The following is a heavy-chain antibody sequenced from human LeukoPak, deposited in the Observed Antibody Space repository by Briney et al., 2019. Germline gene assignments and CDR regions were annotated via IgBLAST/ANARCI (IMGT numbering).Heavy chain of an antibody. CDR2: INHGGST. Sequence: SETLSLTCVVYGGSFSGYYWSWIRQSPGKGLQWIGEINHGGSTDYNPSLKSRVTISVDTSKNQFSLKLSSVTAADTAVYYCARAFGDFDYWGQGTLLTVSS. CDR3: ARAFGDFDY. CDR1: GGSFSGYY. D-gene: IGHD3-10*01. V-gene: IGHV4-34*01. J-gene: IGHJ4*02.